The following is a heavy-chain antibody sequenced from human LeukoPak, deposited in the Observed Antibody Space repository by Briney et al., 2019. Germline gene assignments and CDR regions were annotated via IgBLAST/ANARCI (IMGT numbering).Heavy chain of an antibody. CDR2: INPSGGST. CDR3: ARHSRRRLLWFGEPAGNWFDP. V-gene: IGHV1-46*01. Sequence: ASVKVSCKASGYTFTTYYVHWVRQAPGQGLEWMGIINPSGGSTTYAQKFRGRLTMTRDMSTSTVYMELSSLRSEDTAVYYCARHSRRRLLWFGEPAGNWFDPWGQGTLVTVSS. J-gene: IGHJ5*02. D-gene: IGHD3-10*01. CDR1: GYTFTTYY.